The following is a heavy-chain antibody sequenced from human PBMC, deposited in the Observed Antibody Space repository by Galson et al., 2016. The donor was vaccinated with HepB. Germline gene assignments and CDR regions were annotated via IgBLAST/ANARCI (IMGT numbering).Heavy chain of an antibody. CDR1: GFTVSSNY. J-gene: IGHJ4*02. CDR3: ARGWDLDY. V-gene: IGHV3-53*01. Sequence: SLRLSCAASGFTVSSNYMTWVRQAPGKGLEWVSVIYSGGSTYYADSVKGRFTISRDNSKNALYLQMNSLRAEDTAVYYCARGWDLDYWGQGTLVTVSS. D-gene: IGHD1-26*01. CDR2: IYSGGST.